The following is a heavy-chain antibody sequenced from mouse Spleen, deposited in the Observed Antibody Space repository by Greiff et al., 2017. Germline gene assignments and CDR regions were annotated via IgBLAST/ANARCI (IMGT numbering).Heavy chain of an antibody. J-gene: IGHJ4*01. CDR1: GFTFSSYA. D-gene: IGHD4-1*01. Sequence: EVKLEESGGGLVKLGGSLKLSCAASGFTFSSYAMSWVRQTPEKRLEWVATISSGGGNTYYPDSVKGRFTISRDNAKNTLYLQMSSLKSEDTAMYYCARHSLGSYYYAMDYWGQGTSVTVSS. CDR3: ARHSLGSYYYAMDY. CDR2: ISSGGGNT. V-gene: IGHV5-9*04.